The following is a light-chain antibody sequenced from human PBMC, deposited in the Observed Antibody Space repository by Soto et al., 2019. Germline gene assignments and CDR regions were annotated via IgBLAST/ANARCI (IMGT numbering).Light chain of an antibody. V-gene: IGKV3-20*01. Sequence: EIVLTQSPGTLSLSPGERATLSCRASQSLTSSLVWYQQKPGQAPRLLIYGASSRATGIPDRFSGSGSGTDFTLTISRLEPEDFAVYYCQQYGSSPLTFGGGTKVDIK. CDR2: GAS. J-gene: IGKJ4*01. CDR1: QSLTSS. CDR3: QQYGSSPLT.